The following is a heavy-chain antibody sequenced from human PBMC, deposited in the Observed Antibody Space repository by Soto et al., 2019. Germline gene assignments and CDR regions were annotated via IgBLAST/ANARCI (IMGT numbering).Heavy chain of an antibody. CDR1: GGSITNSGYY. Sequence: QLQLQESGPGLVKPSETLSLTCTVSGGSITNSGYYWGWVRQPPGKGLEWIGSIFYSGSTNYKPSLQGRVTISGDTSKNQFSLKLSFVTAADTAVYYCARTPDSSGYYFDYWGQGTLVTVSS. CDR2: IFYSGST. D-gene: IGHD3-22*01. V-gene: IGHV4-39*01. J-gene: IGHJ4*02. CDR3: ARTPDSSGYYFDY.